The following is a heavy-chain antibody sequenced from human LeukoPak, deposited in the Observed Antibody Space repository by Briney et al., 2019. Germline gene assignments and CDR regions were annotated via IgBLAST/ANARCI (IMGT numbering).Heavy chain of an antibody. V-gene: IGHV1-18*01. J-gene: IGHJ4*02. D-gene: IGHD3-16*02. Sequence: ASVKVSCKASGYTFTSYGISWVRQAPGQGLEWMGWISAYNGNTNYAQKLQGRVTMTRDTSISTAYMELSRLRSDDTAVYYCARDLARDIMITFGGVISYFDYWGQGTLVTVSS. CDR2: ISAYNGNT. CDR1: GYTFTSYG. CDR3: ARDLARDIMITFGGVISYFDY.